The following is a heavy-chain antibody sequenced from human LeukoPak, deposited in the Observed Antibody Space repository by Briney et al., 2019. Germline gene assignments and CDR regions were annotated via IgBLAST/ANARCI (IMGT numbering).Heavy chain of an antibody. Sequence: SETLSLTCTVSGGSINIYYWSWIRQPPGKGLEWIGYISNSGNTNYNPSLKSRVTISVDTSKNHFSLKLTSVTTADTAVYHCARGPYDSSGYPLPFDYWGQGTLVTVSS. CDR3: ARGPYDSSGYPLPFDY. V-gene: IGHV4-59*01. J-gene: IGHJ4*02. CDR2: ISNSGNT. CDR1: GGSINIYY. D-gene: IGHD3-22*01.